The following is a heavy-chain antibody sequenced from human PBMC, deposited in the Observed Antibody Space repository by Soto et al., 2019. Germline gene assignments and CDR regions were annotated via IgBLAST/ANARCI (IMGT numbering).Heavy chain of an antibody. CDR2: IYSDGTT. J-gene: IGHJ6*02. Sequence: SETLSLTCTVSGGSISGYYWSWVRQPAGKGLEWAGRIYSDGTTNYSPSLKSRVTMSLDTSKDQFSLHLNSVTAADTAVYYCSRVGCSNSKCYTRGMDVWGQGTTVTVSS. V-gene: IGHV4-4*07. CDR1: GGSISGYY. D-gene: IGHD2-2*01. CDR3: SRVGCSNSKCYTRGMDV.